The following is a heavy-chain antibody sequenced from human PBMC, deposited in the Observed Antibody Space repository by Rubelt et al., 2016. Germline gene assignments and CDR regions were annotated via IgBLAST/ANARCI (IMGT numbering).Heavy chain of an antibody. V-gene: IGHV3-7*01. CDR1: GSTFSSYW. J-gene: IGHJ3*02. D-gene: IGHD4-11*01. CDR2: IKQDGSEK. CDR3: ARDRQSNAFDI. Sequence: VQLVESGGGVVQPGGSLRLPCAASGSTFSSYWMSWVRQAPGKGLEWVANIKQDGSEKYYVNSVKGRFTISRDHSKNTLYLQMNSLRAEDTAVYYCARDRQSNAFDIWGQGTMVTVSS.